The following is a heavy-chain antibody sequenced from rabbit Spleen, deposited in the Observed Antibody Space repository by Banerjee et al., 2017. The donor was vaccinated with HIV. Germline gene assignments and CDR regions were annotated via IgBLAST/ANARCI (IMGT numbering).Heavy chain of an antibody. CDR1: GFSFSAGYY. CDR3: ARDLVAVIGWNFNL. Sequence: QEQLVESGGGLVQPEGSLTLTCKASGFSFSAGYYMCWVRQAPGKGLEWIACIDADSSAFTYYASWAKGRFTISKTSSTTVTLQMTSLTAADTATYFCARDLVAVIGWNFNLWGPGPWSPS. D-gene: IGHD1-1*01. CDR2: IDADSSAFT. J-gene: IGHJ4*01. V-gene: IGHV1S45*01.